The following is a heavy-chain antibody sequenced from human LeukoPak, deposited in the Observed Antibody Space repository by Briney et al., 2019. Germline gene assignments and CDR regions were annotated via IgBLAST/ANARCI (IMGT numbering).Heavy chain of an antibody. V-gene: IGHV3-30*18. CDR1: GFTFSSYA. Sequence: PGRSLRLSCAASGFTFSSYATSWVRQAPGKGLEWVAVISYDATNKYYADSVKGRFTLSRDNSKNTLYLQTNTLRDEDTAVYYCAKASSNYFYYFEYWGQGTLVTVSS. J-gene: IGHJ4*02. CDR3: AKASSNYFYYFEY. D-gene: IGHD2/OR15-2a*01. CDR2: ISYDATNK.